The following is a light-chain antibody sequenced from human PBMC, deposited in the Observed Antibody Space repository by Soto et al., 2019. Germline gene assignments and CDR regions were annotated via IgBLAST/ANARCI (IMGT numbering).Light chain of an antibody. CDR2: GAS. J-gene: IGKJ3*01. V-gene: IGKV3-20*01. CDR1: QSVSSSY. Sequence: EIVLTQSPWALSLSPGERAPISCSASQSVSSSYLAWYQQKPGQAPRILIYGASSRATGIPDRFSGSGSGTDFTLTISRLEPEDFAVFYCQHYGNSQFTFGPGTKVDIK. CDR3: QHYGNSQFT.